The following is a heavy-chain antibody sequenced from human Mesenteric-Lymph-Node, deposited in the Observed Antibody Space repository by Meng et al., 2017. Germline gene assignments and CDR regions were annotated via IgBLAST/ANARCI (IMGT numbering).Heavy chain of an antibody. J-gene: IGHJ4*02. V-gene: IGHV3-30*04. CDR1: GFNFRRNA. D-gene: IGHD3-9*01. CDR2: VSYDSSTK. CDR3: AKVRTATGYYAY. Sequence: LKISCAVSGFNFRRNALHWVRQAPGKGLEWVAVVSYDSSTKYYADSVRGRFTVSRDNSKNTLYLQMNSLRAEDTAVYYCAKVRTATGYYAYWGQGTLVTVSS.